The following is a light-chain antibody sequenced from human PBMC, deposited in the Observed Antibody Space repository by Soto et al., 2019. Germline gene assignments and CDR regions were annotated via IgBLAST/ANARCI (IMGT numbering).Light chain of an antibody. J-gene: IGKJ4*01. CDR1: QSVTSSY. Sequence: EIVLTQSPGTLSLSPGERATLSCRASQSVTSSYLAWYQQKPGQAPRLLIYGASSRATGIPDRFSGSGSGTDFTLTISRLDPQDYAIDYCHPYGSSPLTFGVGPRWRS. CDR3: HPYGSSPLT. CDR2: GAS. V-gene: IGKV3-20*01.